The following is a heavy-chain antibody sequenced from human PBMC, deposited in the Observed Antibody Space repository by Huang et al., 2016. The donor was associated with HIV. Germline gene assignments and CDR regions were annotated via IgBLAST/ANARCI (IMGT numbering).Heavy chain of an antibody. D-gene: IGHD3-3*01. CDR3: AGNFWSDH. J-gene: IGHJ4*02. CDR2: IDYSGSA. V-gene: IGHV4-59*11. CDR1: GGSISSHY. Sequence: QVQLQESGPGLVKPSETLSLTCTVSGGSISSHYWSWIRQPPGKGLEWIGSIDYSGSANYNPSLKSRVTISIDTSKNQFSLKLSSVTAADTAVYYCAGNFWSDHWGQGTLVTVSS.